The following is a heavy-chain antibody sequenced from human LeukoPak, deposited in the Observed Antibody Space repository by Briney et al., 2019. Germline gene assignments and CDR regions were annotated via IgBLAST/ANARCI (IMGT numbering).Heavy chain of an antibody. J-gene: IGHJ4*02. Sequence: GGSLRLSCAASGFIFSDYAMNWVRQAPGKGLEWVSVISGSGDSTYYTDSVKGRFTISRDNSKNTLFLQMNSLRPEDTALYYCAKAVGGTFDYWGQGTLVTVSS. CDR1: GFIFSDYA. D-gene: IGHD1-26*01. V-gene: IGHV3-23*01. CDR3: AKAVGGTFDY. CDR2: ISGSGDST.